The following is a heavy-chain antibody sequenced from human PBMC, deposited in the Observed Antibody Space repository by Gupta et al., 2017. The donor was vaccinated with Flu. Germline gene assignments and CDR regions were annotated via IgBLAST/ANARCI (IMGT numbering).Heavy chain of an antibody. CDR3: ARGALGTPFDP. J-gene: IGHJ5*02. Sequence: NWVRQAPGQGLEWLGWIDTNTGTPTYVQGFTGRYVFSLDTSVSTAYLQISSLKAGDTAVYYCARGALGTPFDPWGQGTLVTVSS. CDR2: IDTNTGTP. D-gene: IGHD2-15*01. V-gene: IGHV7-4-1*02.